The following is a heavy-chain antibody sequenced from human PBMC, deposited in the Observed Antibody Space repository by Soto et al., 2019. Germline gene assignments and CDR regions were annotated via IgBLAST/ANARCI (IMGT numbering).Heavy chain of an antibody. CDR2: ISYDGSNK. D-gene: IGHD3-10*01. J-gene: IGHJ6*01. Sequence: PGGSLRLSCAASGFTFSSYAMHWVRQAPGKGLEWVAVISYDGSNKYYADSVKGRFAISRDNSKNTLYLQMNSLRAEDTAVYYCARDYYGXGSYYNADNYYYYGMDVWGQGTTVTVSS. CDR3: ARDYYGXGSYYNADNYYYYGMDV. V-gene: IGHV3-30*09. CDR1: GFTFSSYA.